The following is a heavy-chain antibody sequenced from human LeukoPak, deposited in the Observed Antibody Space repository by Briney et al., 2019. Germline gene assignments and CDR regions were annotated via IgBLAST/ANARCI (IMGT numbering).Heavy chain of an antibody. CDR2: IYYSGST. CDR1: GGSISSYY. J-gene: IGHJ3*02. Sequence: SETLSLTCTVSGGSISSYYWSWIRQPPGKGLEWIGYIYYSGSTKYNPSLQSRVTISVDTSKNQFSLKLSSVTAADTAVYYCARVPAEDAFDIWGQGTIVTVSS. D-gene: IGHD2-2*01. V-gene: IGHV4-59*01. CDR3: ARVPAEDAFDI.